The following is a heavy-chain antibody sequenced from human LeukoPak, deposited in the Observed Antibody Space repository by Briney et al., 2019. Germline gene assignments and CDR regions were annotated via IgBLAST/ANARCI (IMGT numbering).Heavy chain of an antibody. J-gene: IGHJ5*02. Sequence: ASVKVSCKASGYTFTNYHMHWVRQAPGQGLEWMEIINPSGGSTNYAQKFQGRVTMTRDMSTNTVYMQLSSLRSEDTAVYYCAREAVTISASVRTQTTKRPHRFDPWGQGTLVTVSS. CDR3: AREAVTISASVRTQTTKRPHRFDP. V-gene: IGHV1-46*01. CDR1: GYTFTNYH. D-gene: IGHD3-3*01. CDR2: INPSGGST.